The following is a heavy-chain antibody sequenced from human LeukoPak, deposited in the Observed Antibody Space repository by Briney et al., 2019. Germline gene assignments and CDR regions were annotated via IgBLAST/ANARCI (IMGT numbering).Heavy chain of an antibody. CDR3: ARNWGNLYFDL. CDR2: ISVNGDT. J-gene: IGHJ2*01. CDR1: DSSFSSHG. Sequence: PGGSLRLSCAAPDSSFSSHGMHWVRQAPGRGLEWVAGISVNGDTFHIDSVRGRFTISRENAKNSLYLQMNSLRVEDTALYYCARNWGNLYFDLWGRGTLVTVSS. D-gene: IGHD3-16*01. V-gene: IGHV3-13*01.